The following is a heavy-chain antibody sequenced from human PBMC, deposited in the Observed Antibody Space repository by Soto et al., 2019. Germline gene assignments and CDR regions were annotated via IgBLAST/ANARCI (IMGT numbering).Heavy chain of an antibody. D-gene: IGHD3-22*01. CDR3: ARAVYYYDSSGYYSGY. Sequence: AAVKVSCKASGYTFTSYGISWVRQAPGQGLEWMGWISAYNGNTNYAQKLQGRVTMTTDTSTSTAYMELRSLRSDDTAVYYCARAVYYYDSSGYYSGYWGQGTLVTVSS. V-gene: IGHV1-18*04. J-gene: IGHJ4*02. CDR2: ISAYNGNT. CDR1: GYTFTSYG.